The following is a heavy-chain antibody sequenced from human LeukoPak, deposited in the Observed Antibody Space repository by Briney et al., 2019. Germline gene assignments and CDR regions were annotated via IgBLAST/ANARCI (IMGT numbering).Heavy chain of an antibody. J-gene: IGHJ6*03. CDR2: NSGSGGST. D-gene: IGHD1-7*01. Sequence: GGSLRLSCAASGFTFSSYAITWVRQAPGKGLEWVSANSGSGGSTYYAGSVKGRFTISRDNSKNTLFLQMNSLRAEDTAVYYCAKRRGLELLYYYYMDVWGKGTTVTVSS. CDR1: GFTFSSYA. V-gene: IGHV3-23*01. CDR3: AKRRGLELLYYYYMDV.